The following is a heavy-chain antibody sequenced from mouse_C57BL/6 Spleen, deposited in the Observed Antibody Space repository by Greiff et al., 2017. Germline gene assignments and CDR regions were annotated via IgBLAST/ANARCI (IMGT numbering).Heavy chain of an antibody. Sequence: QVQLQQSGPGLVQPSQSLSITCTVSGFSLTSYGVHWVRQSPGKGLEWLGVIWSGGSTDYNAAFISRLSISKDNSKSQVFFKMNSLQADDTAIYYCALGDGGYYAMDYWGQGTSVTVSS. V-gene: IGHV2-2*01. CDR3: ALGDGGYYAMDY. CDR1: GFSLTSYG. CDR2: IWSGGST. D-gene: IGHD3-3*01. J-gene: IGHJ4*01.